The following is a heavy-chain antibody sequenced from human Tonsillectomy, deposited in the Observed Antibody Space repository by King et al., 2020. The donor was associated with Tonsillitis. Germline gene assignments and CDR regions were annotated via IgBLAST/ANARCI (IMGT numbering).Heavy chain of an antibody. V-gene: IGHV3-23*04. D-gene: IGHD3-3*01. Sequence: VQLVESGGGLVQPGGSLKLSCAVSVFTFSNYAMSWVRQAPGKGLEWVSAISGSGGSTYYADSVKGRFTISRDTSKSTLYLQMNSLRAEDTAVYYCAKDGVGRDFWSGYYGFDYWGQGTLVTVSS. J-gene: IGHJ4*02. CDR2: ISGSGGST. CDR3: AKDGVGRDFWSGYYGFDY. CDR1: VFTFSNYA.